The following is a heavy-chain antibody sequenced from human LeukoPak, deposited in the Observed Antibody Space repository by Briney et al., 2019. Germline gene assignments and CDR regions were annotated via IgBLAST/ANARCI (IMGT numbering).Heavy chain of an antibody. D-gene: IGHD2-2*01. CDR3: ATSRTFDS. V-gene: IGHV3-7*01. CDR2: IKQDGSET. CDR1: GGTISSNW. Sequence: AGSLTLSCTASGGTISSNWMSWVRRPPPKGLQGVANIKQDGSETNYVHSLKGRVTISRDNTKNSLYLQMNNLRTDDTAVYYCATSRTFDSWGQGNLVTVSS. J-gene: IGHJ4*02.